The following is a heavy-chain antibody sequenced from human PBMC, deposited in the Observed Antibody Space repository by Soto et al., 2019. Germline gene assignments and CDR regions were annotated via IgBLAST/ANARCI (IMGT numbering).Heavy chain of an antibody. CDR3: ARDRGLGATNAKDY. D-gene: IGHD1-26*01. Sequence: QVRLVESGGGVVQPGRSLRLSCAASGFKFDNFGMHWVRQAPGKVPEWVAVIWHDGTNEHYADSVKGRFTISRDNSKNTVYLQMNSLRGDDTAMYYCARDRGLGATNAKDYWGQGTRVTVSA. J-gene: IGHJ4*02. CDR1: GFKFDNFG. V-gene: IGHV3-33*08. CDR2: IWHDGTNE.